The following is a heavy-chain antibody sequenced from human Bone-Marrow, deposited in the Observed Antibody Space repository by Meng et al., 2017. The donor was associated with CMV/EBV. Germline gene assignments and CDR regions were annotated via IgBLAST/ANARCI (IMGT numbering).Heavy chain of an antibody. V-gene: IGHV1-18*01. Sequence: CKGSGYTFSNYGISWVRQATGQGLEWMGWISGHNGKTHSIRKFQGRLTMTTDTSTRTSYMELRSLRSGDTAVYYCARDVEYTSSSPGFWGQGTLVTVSS. J-gene: IGHJ4*02. CDR2: ISGHNGKT. CDR3: ARDVEYTSSSPGF. CDR1: GYTFSNYG. D-gene: IGHD6-6*01.